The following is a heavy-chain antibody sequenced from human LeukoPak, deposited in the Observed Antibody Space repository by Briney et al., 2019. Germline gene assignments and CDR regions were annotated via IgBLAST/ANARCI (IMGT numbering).Heavy chain of an antibody. CDR1: GYTFTSYY. D-gene: IGHD3-9*01. CDR3: ARDGQGILTGLYYYYYYMDV. Sequence: ASVKVSCKASGYTFTSYYMHWVRQAPGQGREWMGIINSSCGSTSYAQKFQGRVTMTRDTSTSTVYMELSSLRSEDAAVYYCARDGQGILTGLYYYYYYMDVWGKGTTVTVSS. V-gene: IGHV1-46*01. CDR2: INSSCGST. J-gene: IGHJ6*03.